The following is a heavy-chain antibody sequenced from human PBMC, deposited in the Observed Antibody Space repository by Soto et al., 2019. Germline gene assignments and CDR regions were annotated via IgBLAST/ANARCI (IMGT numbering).Heavy chain of an antibody. J-gene: IGHJ4*02. CDR3: ARVPRLYYYDSSGPQGYFDY. CDR2: INHSGST. V-gene: IGHV4-34*01. D-gene: IGHD3-22*01. Sequence: SETLSLTCAVSGGSISSGGYYWSWIRQPPGKGLEWIGEINHSGSTNYNPSLKSRVTISVDTSKNQFSLKLSSVTAADTAVYYCARVPRLYYYDSSGPQGYFDYWGQGTLVTVSS. CDR1: GGSISSGGYY.